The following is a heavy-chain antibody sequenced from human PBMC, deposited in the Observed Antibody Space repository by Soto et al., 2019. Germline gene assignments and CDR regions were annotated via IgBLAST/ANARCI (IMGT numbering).Heavy chain of an antibody. V-gene: IGHV4-31*03. Sequence: QVQLHEAGPGLLKPSQTLSLRCTVSGDSVRSDDFYWSWIRQHPGKGLEWIGYVSYSGHFYYNPSLETRVDMAVDASNNRVCLTLTPVDAEVKAVYYCARGRVRDYYFDYWGQGTLVSVSS. CDR3: ARGRVRDYYFDY. CDR1: GDSVRSDDFY. D-gene: IGHD3-10*01. CDR2: VSYSGHF. J-gene: IGHJ4*02.